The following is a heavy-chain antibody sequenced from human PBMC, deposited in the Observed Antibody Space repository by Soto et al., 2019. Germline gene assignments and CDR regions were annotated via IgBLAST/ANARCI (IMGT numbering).Heavy chain of an antibody. CDR2: INHTGGT. D-gene: IGHD3-3*01. J-gene: IGHJ5*02. CDR3: ATRITVFGLLIPPFDP. CDR1: GGSVNGYY. Sequence: SETLSLTCAVYGGSVNGYYWNWIRQPPGEGLEWIGEINHTGGTHYNPSLKSRVTMSVDTSKNQFSLRLSSVTAADTAIYYCATRITVFGLLIPPFDPWGQGTQVTVSS. V-gene: IGHV4-34*01.